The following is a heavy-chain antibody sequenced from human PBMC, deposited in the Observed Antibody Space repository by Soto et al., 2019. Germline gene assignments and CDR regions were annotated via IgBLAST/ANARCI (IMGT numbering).Heavy chain of an antibody. J-gene: IGHJ5*02. CDR3: ARSAVGIVLMVYDKWFDH. V-gene: IGHV3-21*01. Sequence: EVQLVESGGGLVKPGGSLRLSCAASGFTFSSYSMNWVRQAPGKGLEWVSSISSSSSYIYYADSVKGRFTISRDNAKKSLYLQMNSLRAEDTAVYYCARSAVGIVLMVYDKWFDHWGQGTLVTVSS. CDR1: GFTFSSYS. CDR2: ISSSSSYI. D-gene: IGHD2-8*01.